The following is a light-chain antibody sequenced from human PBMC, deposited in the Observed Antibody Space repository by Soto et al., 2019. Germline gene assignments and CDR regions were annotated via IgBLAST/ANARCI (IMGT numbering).Light chain of an antibody. CDR3: QQYNDWLT. CDR2: GAS. J-gene: IGKJ4*01. V-gene: IGKV3-20*01. Sequence: EIVLTQSPGILSLSPGDTATLSCRASETVSSTYLAWYQQKPGQAPRLLIYGASSRAPGIPDRFSGSGSGTEFTLTISSLQSEDFAVYYCQQYNDWLTFGGGTKVDIK. CDR1: ETVSSTY.